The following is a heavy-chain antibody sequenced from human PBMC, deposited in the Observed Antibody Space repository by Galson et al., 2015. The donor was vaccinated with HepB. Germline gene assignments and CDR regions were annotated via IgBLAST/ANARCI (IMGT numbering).Heavy chain of an antibody. D-gene: IGHD1-26*01. Sequence: SLRLSCAASGFIVSNNYMSWVRQAPGKGLEWVSVIYSGGITHYADSVRGRFTISRDNSRNTLYLEMNSLRGEDTAVYYCVIDRHSGSQELAVGAYFDYWGQGTLVTVSS. CDR1: GFIVSNNY. J-gene: IGHJ4*02. V-gene: IGHV3-53*01. CDR2: IYSGGIT. CDR3: VIDRHSGSQELAVGAYFDY.